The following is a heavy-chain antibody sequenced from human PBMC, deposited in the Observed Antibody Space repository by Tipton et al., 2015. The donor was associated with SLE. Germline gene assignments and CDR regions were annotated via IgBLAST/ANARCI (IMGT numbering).Heavy chain of an antibody. J-gene: IGHJ3*02. CDR3: AREGIVGATGGAFDI. Sequence: GLVKPSETLSLTCTVSGGSISSYYWSWIRQPPGKGLEWIGDASYSGRPNSNPSLKSRVTVSVDTSQNQFSLRLSSVTAADTAVYCCAREGIVGATGGAFDIWGQGTMVTVSS. V-gene: IGHV4-59*12. D-gene: IGHD1-26*01. CDR1: GGSISSYY. CDR2: ASYSGRP.